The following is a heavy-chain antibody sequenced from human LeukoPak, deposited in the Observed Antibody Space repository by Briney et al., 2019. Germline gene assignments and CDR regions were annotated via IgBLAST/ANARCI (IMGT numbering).Heavy chain of an antibody. CDR3: ARGSGDYGDYYMDV. CDR1: GYTFTGYY. D-gene: IGHD4-17*01. J-gene: IGHJ6*03. V-gene: IGHV1-2*06. Sequence: ASVKVSCKASGYTFTGYYMHWVRQAPGQGLEWMGRINPNSGGTNYAQKFQGRVTMTRDTSISTAYMELSRLRSDDTAVYYCARGSGDYGDYYMDVWRKGTTVTVSS. CDR2: INPNSGGT.